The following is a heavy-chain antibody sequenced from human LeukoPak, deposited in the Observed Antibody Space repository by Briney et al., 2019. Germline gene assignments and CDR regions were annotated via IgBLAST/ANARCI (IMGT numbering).Heavy chain of an antibody. V-gene: IGHV3-48*03. CDR3: AREDTGVAFDI. CDR2: ISGSGIK. CDR1: RFTFSSYE. D-gene: IGHD2-8*01. Sequence: GGSLRLSCGASRFTFSSYEMNWVRQAPGKGVGWVSYISGSGIKHYADSVKGRFTISRDNAKNSLYLQMNSLRVEDTAVYYCAREDTGVAFDIWGQGTTVTV. J-gene: IGHJ3*02.